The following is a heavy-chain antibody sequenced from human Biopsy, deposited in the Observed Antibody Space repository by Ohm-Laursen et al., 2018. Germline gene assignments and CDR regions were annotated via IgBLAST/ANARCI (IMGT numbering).Heavy chain of an antibody. CDR1: GYIFNNYD. CDR3: ARVPSTTRARDY. CDR2: MNPNSGNT. J-gene: IGHJ4*02. Sequence: ASVKVSCKASGYIFNNYDINWVRQATGQGLEWMGWMNPNSGNTGYAQKFQGRVTMTRNTSISTAYMELSSLRSEDTAVYYCARVPSTTRARDYWGQGTLVTVSS. D-gene: IGHD2-2*01. V-gene: IGHV1-8*01.